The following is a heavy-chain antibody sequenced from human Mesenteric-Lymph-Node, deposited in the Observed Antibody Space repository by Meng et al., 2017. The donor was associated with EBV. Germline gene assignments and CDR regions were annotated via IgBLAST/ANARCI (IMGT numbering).Heavy chain of an antibody. CDR2: IYHSGST. Sequence: RQESGPGLWKPSGTLSLTFAVSGGSISSTNWWSWVRQPPGKGLEWIGEIYHSGSTNYNPSLKSRVTISLDKSKNQFSLKLSSVTAADTAVYYCARVDYYDSSSLFDPWGQGTLVTVSS. CDR1: GGSISSTNW. D-gene: IGHD3-22*01. J-gene: IGHJ5*02. CDR3: ARVDYYDSSSLFDP. V-gene: IGHV4-4*02.